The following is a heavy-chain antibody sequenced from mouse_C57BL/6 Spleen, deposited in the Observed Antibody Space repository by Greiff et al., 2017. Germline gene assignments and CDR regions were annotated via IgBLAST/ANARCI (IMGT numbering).Heavy chain of an antibody. V-gene: IGHV1-61*01. J-gene: IGHJ1*03. CDR2: IYPSDSET. CDR3: ARLHYDYDWYFDV. CDR1: GYTFTSYW. Sequence: QVHVKQPGAELVRPGSSVKLSCKASGYTFTSYWMDWVKQRPGQGLEWIGNIYPSDSETHYNQKFKDKATLTVDKSSSTAYMQLSSLTSEDSAVYYCARLHYDYDWYFDVWGTGTTVTVSS. D-gene: IGHD2-4*01.